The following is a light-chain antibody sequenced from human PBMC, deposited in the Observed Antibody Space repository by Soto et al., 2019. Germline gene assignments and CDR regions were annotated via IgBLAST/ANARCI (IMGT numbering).Light chain of an antibody. Sequence: QSVLTQPPSASGTPGQRVTISCFGSRSNIGSNTVNWYQQLPGTAPKLVIYSNNQRPSGVPDRFSGSKSGTSASLTISGLQAEDEADYFCCSYGGRSAYVFGTGTKLTVL. CDR3: CSYGGRSAYV. CDR1: RSNIGSNT. J-gene: IGLJ1*01. V-gene: IGLV1-44*01. CDR2: SNN.